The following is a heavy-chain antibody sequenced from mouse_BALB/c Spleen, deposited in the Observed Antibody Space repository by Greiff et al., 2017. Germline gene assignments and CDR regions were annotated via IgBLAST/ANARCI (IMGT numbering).Heavy chain of an antibody. J-gene: IGHJ1*01. CDR3: AREGGYSYWYFDV. CDR2: ISDGGSYT. Sequence: DVKLVESGGGLVKPGGSLKLSCAASGFTFSDYYMYWVRQTPEKRLEWVATISDGGSYTYYPDSVKGRFTISRDNAKNNLYLQMSSLKSEDTAMYYCAREGGYSYWYFDVWGAGTTVTVSS. CDR1: GFTFSDYY. V-gene: IGHV5-4*02. D-gene: IGHD2-3*01.